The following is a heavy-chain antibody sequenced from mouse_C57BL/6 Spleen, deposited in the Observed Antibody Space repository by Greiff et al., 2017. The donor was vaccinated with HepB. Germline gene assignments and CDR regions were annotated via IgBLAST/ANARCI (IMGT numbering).Heavy chain of an antibody. Sequence: ESGPELVKPGASVKISCKASGYAFSSSWMNWVKQRPGKGLEWIGRIYPGDGDTNYNGKFKGKATLTADKSSSTAYMQLSSLTSEDSAVYFCARWKTYYYGSSPLDYWGQGTTLTVSS. D-gene: IGHD1-1*01. V-gene: IGHV1-82*01. CDR3: ARWKTYYYGSSPLDY. CDR1: GYAFSSSW. J-gene: IGHJ2*01. CDR2: IYPGDGDT.